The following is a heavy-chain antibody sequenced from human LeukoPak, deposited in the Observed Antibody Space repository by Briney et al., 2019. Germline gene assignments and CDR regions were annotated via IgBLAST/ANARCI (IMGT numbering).Heavy chain of an antibody. CDR2: IRYGGNNK. V-gene: IGHV3-30*04. CDR3: AELGITMIGGV. CDR1: GFTFSSYA. D-gene: IGHD3-10*02. J-gene: IGHJ6*04. Sequence: QPGGSLRLSCAASGFTFSSYAMHWVRQAPGKGLEWLAFIRYGGNNKYYADSVKGRFTISRDNAKNSLYLQMNSLRAEDTAVYYCAELGITMIGGVWGKGTTVTISS.